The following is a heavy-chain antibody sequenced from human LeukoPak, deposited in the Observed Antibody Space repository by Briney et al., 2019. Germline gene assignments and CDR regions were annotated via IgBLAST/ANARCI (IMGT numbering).Heavy chain of an antibody. J-gene: IGHJ4*02. CDR1: GFILKKYW. CDR2: IKEDGSET. CDR3: ARETPRRGETRDGYR. Sequence: GGSLRLSCAASGFILKKYWMNWVRQVPGKGLECLANIKEDGSETYYADSVKGRFTISRDNPKNLLFLQINSLRVEDTAVYYCARETPRRGETRDGYRWGQGTVVTVSS. V-gene: IGHV3-7*01. D-gene: IGHD5-24*01.